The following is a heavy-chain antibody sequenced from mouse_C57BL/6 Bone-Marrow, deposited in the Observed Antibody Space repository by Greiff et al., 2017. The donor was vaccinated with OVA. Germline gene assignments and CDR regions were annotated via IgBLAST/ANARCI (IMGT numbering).Heavy chain of an antibody. CDR2: IYPGSGST. CDR1: GYTFTSYW. CDR3: ARTYYDLAWFAY. Sequence: VKLQQPGAELVKPGASVKMSCKASGYTFTSYWITWVKQRPGQGLEWIGDIYPGSGSTNYNEKFKSKATLTVDTSSSTAYMQLSSLTSEDSAVYYCARTYYDLAWFAYWGQGTLVTVSA. D-gene: IGHD2-10*01. J-gene: IGHJ3*01. V-gene: IGHV1-55*01.